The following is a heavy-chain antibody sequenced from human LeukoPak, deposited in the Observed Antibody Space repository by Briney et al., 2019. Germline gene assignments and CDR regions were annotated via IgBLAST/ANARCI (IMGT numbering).Heavy chain of an antibody. CDR3: ARDCIEGPCDI. D-gene: IGHD1-26*01. CDR2: ISSSSSTI. CDR1: GFTFSYYW. V-gene: IGHV3-48*01. Sequence: PGGSLRLPCAASGFTFSYYWMNWVRQAPGKGLEWVSYISSSSSTIYYADSVKGRFTISRDNAKNSLYLQMNSLRADDTAVYYCARDCIEGPCDIWGQGTTVTVSS. J-gene: IGHJ3*02.